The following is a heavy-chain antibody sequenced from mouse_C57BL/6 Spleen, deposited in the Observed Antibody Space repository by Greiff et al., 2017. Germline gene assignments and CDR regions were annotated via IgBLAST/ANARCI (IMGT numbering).Heavy chain of an antibody. V-gene: IGHV1-69*01. Sequence: QVQLQQPGAELVMPGASVKLSCKASGYTFTSYWMHWVKQRPGQGLEWIGEIDPSDSYTNYNQKFKGKSTLTVDKSSSTAYMQLSSLTSEDAAVYDCARGPTVVAFDYWGQGTTLTVSS. J-gene: IGHJ2*01. CDR2: IDPSDSYT. D-gene: IGHD1-1*01. CDR3: ARGPTVVAFDY. CDR1: GYTFTSYW.